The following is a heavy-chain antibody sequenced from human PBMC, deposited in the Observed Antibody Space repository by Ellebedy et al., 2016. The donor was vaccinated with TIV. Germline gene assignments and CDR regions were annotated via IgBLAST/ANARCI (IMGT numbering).Heavy chain of an antibody. Sequence: PGGSLRLSCAASGFTFSNFGMHWVRLTPGKGLEWVATISYDGSKKEYADSLNGRFTVSRDNSKKTLYLQMNSLRGEDTAVYYCATRGSVLHFRSDSYANAWGQGTLVTVSS. D-gene: IGHD3-3*01. V-gene: IGHV3-30*03. J-gene: IGHJ5*02. CDR3: ATRGSVLHFRSDSYANA. CDR1: GFTFSNFG. CDR2: ISYDGSKK.